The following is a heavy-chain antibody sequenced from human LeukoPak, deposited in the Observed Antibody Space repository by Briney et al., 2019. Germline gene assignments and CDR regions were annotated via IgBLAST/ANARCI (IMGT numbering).Heavy chain of an antibody. J-gene: IGHJ6*03. D-gene: IGHD6-13*01. CDR1: GFTFSSYA. V-gene: IGHV3-23*01. CDR2: VSGGGVTT. Sequence: GGSLRLSCAASGFTFSSYAMSWVRQAPGKGLEWVSTVSGGGVTTYYADSVKGRFTISRDNSKNTLYLQMNSLRAEDAAVYYCAKDATGKSDHSSPYYYYYYMDVWGKGTTVTVSS. CDR3: AKDATGKSDHSSPYYYYYYMDV.